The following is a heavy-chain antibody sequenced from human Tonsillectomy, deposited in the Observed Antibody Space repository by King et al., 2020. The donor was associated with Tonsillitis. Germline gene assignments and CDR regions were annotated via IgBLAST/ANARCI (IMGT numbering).Heavy chain of an antibody. V-gene: IGHV3-43*02. D-gene: IGHD6-19*01. J-gene: IGHJ4*02. Sequence: VQLVESGGGVVQPGGSLRLSCAASGFTFDYYAMHWVRQAPCKGLEGVSLIIGDGGRTYYADSVKDRFTISRDNSKNSLYLQMNSLRTEDTALYYCAKDSIAVNYFDYWGQGTLVTVSS. CDR3: AKDSIAVNYFDY. CDR2: IIGDGGRT. CDR1: GFTFDYYA.